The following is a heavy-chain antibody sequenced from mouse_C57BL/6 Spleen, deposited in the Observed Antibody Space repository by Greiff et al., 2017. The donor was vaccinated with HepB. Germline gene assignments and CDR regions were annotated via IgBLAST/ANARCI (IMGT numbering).Heavy chain of an antibody. V-gene: IGHV1-76*01. J-gene: IGHJ4*01. CDR2: IYPGSGNT. CDR1: GYTFTDYY. CDR3: AREGEVYYAMDY. D-gene: IGHD2-13*01. Sequence: VQLQQSGAELVRPRASVKLSCKASGYTFTDYYINWVKQRPGQGLEWIARIYPGSGNTYYNEKFKGKATLTAEKSYSTAYMQLSSLTSEDSAVYFCAREGEVYYAMDYWGQGTSVTVSS.